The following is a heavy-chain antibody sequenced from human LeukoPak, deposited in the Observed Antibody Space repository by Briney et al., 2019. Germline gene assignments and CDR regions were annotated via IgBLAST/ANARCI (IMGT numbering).Heavy chain of an antibody. J-gene: IGHJ4*02. CDR1: GYTFTGYY. CDR2: INPSGGST. D-gene: IGHD5-18*01. Sequence: ASVKVSCKASGYTFTGYYMHWVRQAPGQGLEWMGIINPSGGSTSYAQKFQGRVTMIRDMSTSTVYMELSSLRSEDTAVYYCAIPMVSNDYWGQGTLVTVSS. V-gene: IGHV1-46*01. CDR3: AIPMVSNDY.